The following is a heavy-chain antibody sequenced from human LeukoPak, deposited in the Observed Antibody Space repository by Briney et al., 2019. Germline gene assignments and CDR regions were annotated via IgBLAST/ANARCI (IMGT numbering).Heavy chain of an antibody. CDR2: ISSSSGTI. J-gene: IGHJ3*02. V-gene: IGHV3-48*01. D-gene: IGHD2-15*01. CDR1: GFTFSSYS. CDR3: ARGSGARSPAAFDI. Sequence: PGGSLRLSCAASGFTFSSYSMSWVRQAPGKGLEWVSYISSSSGTIYYADSVKGRFTISRDNAKNSVYLQMNSLRAEDTAVYYCARGSGARSPAAFDIWGQGTMVTVSS.